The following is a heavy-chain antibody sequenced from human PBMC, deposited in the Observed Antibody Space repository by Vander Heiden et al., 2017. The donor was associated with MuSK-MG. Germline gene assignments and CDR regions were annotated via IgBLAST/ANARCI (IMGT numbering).Heavy chain of an antibody. Sequence: QVQLQQWRAGLLKPSETLSLTCAVYGGSFSGYYWSWIRQPPGKKLEWIGEINHSGSTNYNPSLKSRVTISVDTSKNQFSLKLSSVTAADTAVYYCARGRANDYGGNRYFDYWGQGTLVTVSS. J-gene: IGHJ4*02. CDR2: INHSGST. D-gene: IGHD4-17*01. CDR3: ARGRANDYGGNRYFDY. CDR1: GGSFSGYY. V-gene: IGHV4-34*01.